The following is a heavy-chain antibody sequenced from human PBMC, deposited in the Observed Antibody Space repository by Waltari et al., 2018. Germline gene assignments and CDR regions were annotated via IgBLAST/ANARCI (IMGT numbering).Heavy chain of an antibody. CDR1: GGSFRGYY. D-gene: IGHD6-19*01. J-gene: IGHJ4*02. CDR2: INHSSGST. Sequence: QVQLQQWGAGLLKPSETLSLTCAVYGGSFRGYYWTWIRQPPDKGLEWVGEINHSSGSTNYNPSLKSRLTILIDTSKNQFSLKLSSVIAADTAVYYCAIGYSGGWYGVWGQGTLVTVSS. V-gene: IGHV4-34*02. CDR3: AIGYSGGWYGV.